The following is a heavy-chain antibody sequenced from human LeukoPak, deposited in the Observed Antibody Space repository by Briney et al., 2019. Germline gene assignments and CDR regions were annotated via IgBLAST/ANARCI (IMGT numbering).Heavy chain of an antibody. CDR1: GFTLSDHY. CDR3: AREGAYCGGDCYSPLAFDI. CDR2: TRNKANSYTT. Sequence: GGSLRLSCAASGFTLSDHYMDWVRQAPGKGLEWVGRTRNKANSYTTEYAASVKGRFTISRVDSKNSLYLQMNSLKTEDTAVYYCAREGAYCGGDCYSPLAFDIWGQGTKVTVSS. D-gene: IGHD2-21*01. V-gene: IGHV3-72*01. J-gene: IGHJ3*02.